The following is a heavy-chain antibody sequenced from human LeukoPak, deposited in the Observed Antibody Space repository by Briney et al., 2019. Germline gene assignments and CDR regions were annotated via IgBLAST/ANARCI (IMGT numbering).Heavy chain of an antibody. J-gene: IGHJ3*02. CDR2: IKQDGSEK. Sequence: PGGSLRLSCAASGFTFSSYWMSWVRQAPGKGLEWVANIKQDGSEKYYVDSVKGRFTISRDNAKNSLYLQMNSLRAEDTAVYYCARDSPVPKDAFDIWGQGTMVTVSS. V-gene: IGHV3-7*01. CDR1: GFTFSSYW. CDR3: ARDSPVPKDAFDI.